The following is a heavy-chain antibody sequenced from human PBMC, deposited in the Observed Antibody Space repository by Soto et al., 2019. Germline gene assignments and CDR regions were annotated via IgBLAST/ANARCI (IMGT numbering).Heavy chain of an antibody. CDR3: AKDLEPYTRNIITQFDY. Sequence: GSLRLSCAASGFTFSNYGMNWVRQAPGKGLEWVALISYDGGNKYYADSVKGRFTISRDNSKHTLYLQMNSLRADDTAVYYCAKDLEPYTRNIITQFDYWGQGALVTVSS. D-gene: IGHD2-2*02. J-gene: IGHJ4*02. CDR1: GFTFSNYG. CDR2: ISYDGGNK. V-gene: IGHV3-30*18.